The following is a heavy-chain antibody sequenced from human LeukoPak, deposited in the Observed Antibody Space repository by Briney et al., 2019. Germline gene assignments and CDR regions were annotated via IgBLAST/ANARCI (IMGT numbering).Heavy chain of an antibody. Sequence: SQTLSLTCAISGDSVSSNSVTWNWLRQSPSRGLEWLGRTYYRSTWYNDYAVSVRGRITVNPDTSKNQFSLHLNSVTPEDTAFYYCARRLTQYDCFDPWGQGILVTVSS. CDR2: TYYRSTWYN. D-gene: IGHD2-2*01. V-gene: IGHV6-1*01. J-gene: IGHJ5*02. CDR3: ARRLTQYDCFDP. CDR1: GDSVSSNSVT.